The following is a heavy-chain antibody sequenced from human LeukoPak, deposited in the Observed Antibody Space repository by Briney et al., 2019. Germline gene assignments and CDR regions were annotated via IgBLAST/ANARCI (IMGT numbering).Heavy chain of an antibody. V-gene: IGHV4-59*01. CDR2: IHYSGST. J-gene: IGHJ5*02. CDR1: GGSISSYH. D-gene: IGHD1-26*01. CDR3: ARAVGTMIWKAWFDP. Sequence: SETLSLTCTVSGGSISSYHWSWLRQPPGKGLEWIGYIHYSGSTNYNPSLKSGVTISVDMSKNQFSLKLSSVTAADTAVYFCARAVGTMIWKAWFDPWGQGTLVTVSS.